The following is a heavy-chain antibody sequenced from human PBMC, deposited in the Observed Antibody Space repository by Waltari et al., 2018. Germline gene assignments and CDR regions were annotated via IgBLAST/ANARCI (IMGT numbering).Heavy chain of an antibody. V-gene: IGHV4-59*01. Sequence: QVQLQESGPGLVKPSETLSLTCTVSGGSISSYYWSWIRQPPGKGLEWIGYIYYSGSTNYNPSLKSRVTISVDTSKNQFSLKLSSVTAADTAVYYCARSGGSGYDYYGMDVWGQGTTVTVSS. D-gene: IGHD3-22*01. CDR1: GGSISSYY. J-gene: IGHJ6*02. CDR3: ARSGGSGYDYYGMDV. CDR2: IYYSGST.